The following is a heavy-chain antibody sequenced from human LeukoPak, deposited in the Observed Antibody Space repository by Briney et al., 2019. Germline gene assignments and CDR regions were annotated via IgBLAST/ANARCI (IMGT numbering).Heavy chain of an antibody. J-gene: IGHJ4*02. D-gene: IGHD5-12*01. CDR3: ARDDADSAYADGDY. CDR2: IIPLLGMA. V-gene: IGHV1-69*04. Sequence: SVKVSCKASGGIFSSYTISWVRQAPGQGLERMGRIIPLLGMANYAQKFQGRVTIIADKSTSTAYMELSSLRSEDTAVYYCARDDADSAYADGDYWGQGTLVTVSS. CDR1: GGIFSSYT.